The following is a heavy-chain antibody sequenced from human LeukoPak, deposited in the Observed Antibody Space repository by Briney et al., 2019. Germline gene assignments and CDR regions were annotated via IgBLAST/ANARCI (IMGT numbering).Heavy chain of an antibody. CDR2: ITHTRST. J-gene: IGHJ4*02. D-gene: IGHD3-10*01. CDR3: ASHFSFMVPGVRPYLDY. CDR1: GGSFSGYQ. Sequence: SETLSLTCAVYGGSFSGYQWSWVRQPPGKGLEWIGEITHTRSTNYNPSLKRRVMILLDTSKNQFSLQLTSVTAADTAVYYCASHFSFMVPGVRPYLDYWGQGTLVTVSS. V-gene: IGHV4-34*01.